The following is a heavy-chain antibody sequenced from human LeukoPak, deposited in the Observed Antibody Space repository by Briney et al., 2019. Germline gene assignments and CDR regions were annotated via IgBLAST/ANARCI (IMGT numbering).Heavy chain of an antibody. CDR3: WALWFGGLFHPL. Sequence: PGGSLRLSCAASGFTFSSYAMSWVRQAPGKGLEWVSAISGSGGTTYYADSVKGRFTISRDNSKNTLYLQMNSLRAEDTAAYYCWALWFGGLFHPLWGQGTLVTVSS. CDR2: ISGSGGTT. V-gene: IGHV3-23*01. D-gene: IGHD3-10*01. J-gene: IGHJ4*02. CDR1: GFTFSSYA.